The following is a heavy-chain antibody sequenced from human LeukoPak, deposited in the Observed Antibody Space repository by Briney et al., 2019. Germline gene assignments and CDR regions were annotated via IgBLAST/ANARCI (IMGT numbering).Heavy chain of an antibody. J-gene: IGHJ4*02. V-gene: IGHV3-30*18. Sequence: PGGSLRLSCAASGFTFSSHGMHWVRQAPGMGLEWVALILYDGSNEYYADSVQGRFTISRDSSRNTLYLQMNSLRAEDTAVYYCAKRGSSGWYVPAGIDYWGQGTLVTVSS. CDR3: AKRGSSGWYVPAGIDY. CDR1: GFTFSSHG. D-gene: IGHD6-19*01. CDR2: ILYDGSNE.